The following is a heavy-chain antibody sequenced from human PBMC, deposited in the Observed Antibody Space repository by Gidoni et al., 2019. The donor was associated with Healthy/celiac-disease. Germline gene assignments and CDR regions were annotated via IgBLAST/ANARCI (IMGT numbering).Heavy chain of an antibody. Sequence: EVQLVESGGGLVKPGGSLRLSCADSGCTVSNAWMSWVRQAPGKGLEWVGRIKSKTDGGTTDYAAPVKGRFTISRDDSKNTLYLQMTSLKTEDTAVYYCTTDVGPYDILTGYYYWGQGTLVTVSS. CDR1: GCTVSNAW. CDR3: TTDVGPYDILTGYYY. J-gene: IGHJ4*02. D-gene: IGHD3-9*01. V-gene: IGHV3-15*01. CDR2: IKSKTDGGTT.